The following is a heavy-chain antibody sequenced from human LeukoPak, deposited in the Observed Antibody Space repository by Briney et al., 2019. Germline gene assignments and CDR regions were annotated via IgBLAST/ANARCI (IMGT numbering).Heavy chain of an antibody. Sequence: GGSLRLSCAASGFTFSSYSMNWVRQAPGKGLGWVSSISSSSSYIYYADSVKGRFTISRDNAKNSLYLQMNSLRAEDTAVYYCARVSLWFGELSGYYYGMDVWGQGTTVTVSS. D-gene: IGHD3-10*01. CDR2: ISSSSSYI. J-gene: IGHJ6*02. CDR1: GFTFSSYS. CDR3: ARVSLWFGELSGYYYGMDV. V-gene: IGHV3-21*01.